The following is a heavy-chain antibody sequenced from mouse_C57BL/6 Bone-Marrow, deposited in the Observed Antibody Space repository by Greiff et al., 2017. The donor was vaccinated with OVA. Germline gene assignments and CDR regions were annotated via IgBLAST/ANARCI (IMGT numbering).Heavy chain of an antibody. Sequence: VQRVESGAELARPGASVKLSCKASGYTFTSYGISWVKQRTGQGLEWIGEIYPRSGNTYYNEKFKGKATLTADKSSSTAYMELRSLTSEDSAVYFCAKLLGGYFDVWGTGTTVTVSS. CDR3: AKLLGGYFDV. V-gene: IGHV1-81*01. CDR1: GYTFTSYG. J-gene: IGHJ1*03. CDR2: IYPRSGNT. D-gene: IGHD1-1*01.